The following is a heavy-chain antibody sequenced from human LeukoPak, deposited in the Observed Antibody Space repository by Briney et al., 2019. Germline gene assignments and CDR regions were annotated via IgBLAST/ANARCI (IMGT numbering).Heavy chain of an antibody. CDR2: IYTGGST. J-gene: IGHJ6*02. CDR1: GFTVSSNY. Sequence: IQPGGSLRLSCAASGFTVSSNYMSWVRQAPGKGLEWVSVIYTGGSTYYADSVEDRFIISRDNSKNTLYLQMNSLRGEDTAVYYCAREAIAVRHYYGMDVWGQGTTVTVSS. D-gene: IGHD6-6*01. CDR3: AREAIAVRHYYGMDV. V-gene: IGHV3-53*01.